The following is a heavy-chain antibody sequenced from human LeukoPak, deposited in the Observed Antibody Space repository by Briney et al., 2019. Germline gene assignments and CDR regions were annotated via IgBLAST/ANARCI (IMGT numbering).Heavy chain of an antibody. D-gene: IGHD6-13*01. CDR1: GFTVSSNY. V-gene: IGHV3-66*01. CDR3: ARDREWVLGAAGTSYYYYGMDV. J-gene: IGHJ6*02. Sequence: GGSLRPSCAASGFTVSSNYMSWVRQAPGKGLEWVSVIYSGGSTYYADSVKGRFTISRDNSKNTLYLQMNSLRAEDTAVYYCARDREWVLGAAGTSYYYYGMDVWGQGTTVTVSS. CDR2: IYSGGST.